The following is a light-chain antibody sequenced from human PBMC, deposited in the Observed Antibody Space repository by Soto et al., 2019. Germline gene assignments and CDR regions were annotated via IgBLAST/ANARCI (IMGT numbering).Light chain of an antibody. J-gene: IGLJ2*01. Sequence: QSALTQPASVSGSPGQSITISCTGTSSDVGAYNFVSWYQQHPGKAPKLMIYEVTNRPSGVSERFSGSKSGNTASLTISGLQTEDEADYYCSSYTRANTLVFGGGTKLTVL. CDR1: SSDVGAYNF. V-gene: IGLV2-14*01. CDR3: SSYTRANTLV. CDR2: EVT.